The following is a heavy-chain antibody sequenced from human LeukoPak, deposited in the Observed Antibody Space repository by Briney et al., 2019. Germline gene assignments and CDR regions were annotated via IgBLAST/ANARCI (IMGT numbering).Heavy chain of an antibody. J-gene: IGHJ6*03. CDR3: ARFAAGGSYYYYMDV. D-gene: IGHD6-25*01. CDR1: GFTFSGYA. Sequence: PGGSLRLSCAASGFTFSGYAMHWVRQAPGKGLEWVAVVSIDGGNKYYADSVKGRFTISRDNAKNSLYLQMNSLRADDTAVYYCARFAAGGSYYYYMDVWGKGTTVTVSS. V-gene: IGHV3-30-3*01. CDR2: VSIDGGNK.